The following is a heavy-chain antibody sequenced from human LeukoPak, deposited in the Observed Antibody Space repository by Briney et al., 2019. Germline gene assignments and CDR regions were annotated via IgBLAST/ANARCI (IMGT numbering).Heavy chain of an antibody. D-gene: IGHD2/OR15-2a*01. CDR3: ARLLYAHDAFDI. V-gene: IGHV4-34*01. CDR2: INHSGST. J-gene: IGHJ3*02. CDR1: GGSFSGYY. Sequence: PSETLSLTCAVYGGSFSGYYWSWIRQPPGKGLEWIGEINHSGSTNYNPSLKSRVTISVDTSKNQFSLKLSSVTAADTAVYYCARLLYAHDAFDIWGQGTMVTVSS.